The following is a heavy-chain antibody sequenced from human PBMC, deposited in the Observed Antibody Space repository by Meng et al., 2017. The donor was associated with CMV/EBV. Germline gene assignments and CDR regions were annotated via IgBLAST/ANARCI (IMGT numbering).Heavy chain of an antibody. CDR1: GCTFTSYG. CDR2: ISAYNGNT. Sequence: QVQLVQVRGEVKEPGARVSVSCKASGCTFTSYGISWVRQAPGKGREWMGWISAYNGNTNYAQKLQGRVTMTTDTSTRTAYMELRSLRSDDTAVYYCARVGGGNWFDPWGQGTLVTVSS. D-gene: IGHD3-16*01. CDR3: ARVGGGNWFDP. J-gene: IGHJ5*02. V-gene: IGHV1-18*01.